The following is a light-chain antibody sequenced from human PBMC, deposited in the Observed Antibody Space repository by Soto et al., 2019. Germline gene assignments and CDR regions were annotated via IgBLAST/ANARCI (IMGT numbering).Light chain of an antibody. CDR2: DIS. V-gene: IGLV2-14*01. J-gene: IGLJ1*01. CDR3: SSYTSSSTYV. Sequence: QSVLTQPASVSGSPGQSITISCTGTSSDVGGYNYVSWYQQHPGKAPKLKIYDISNRPSGVSNRFSGSKSGNTASLTISGLQAEDEADYYCSSYTSSSTYVFGNGTKVTVL. CDR1: SSDVGGYNY.